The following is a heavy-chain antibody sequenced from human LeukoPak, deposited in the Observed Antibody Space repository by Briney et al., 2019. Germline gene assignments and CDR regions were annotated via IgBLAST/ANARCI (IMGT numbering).Heavy chain of an antibody. Sequence: SETLSLTCTVSGGSISSSNYYWGWIRQPPGKGLEWIGYIYYSGSTNYNPSLKSRVTISVDKSKNQFSLKLSSVTAADTAMYYCARVKDPGGYYYYYYMDVWGKGTTVTVSS. CDR1: GGSISSSNYY. CDR2: IYYSGST. J-gene: IGHJ6*03. V-gene: IGHV4-61*05. D-gene: IGHD3-16*01. CDR3: ARVKDPGGYYYYYYMDV.